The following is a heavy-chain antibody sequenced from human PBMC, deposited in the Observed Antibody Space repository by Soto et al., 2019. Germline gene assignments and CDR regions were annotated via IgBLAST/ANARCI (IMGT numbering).Heavy chain of an antibody. Sequence: EVQLVESGGGLVQPGGSLRLSCAASGFTVSSNYMSWVRQAPGKGLEWVSVIYSGGSTYYADSVKGRFTISRDNSKNTRYLQMNSLRAEDTAVYYCARGDDYGGNSVGAYDYWGQGTLVTVSS. D-gene: IGHD4-17*01. CDR1: GFTVSSNY. J-gene: IGHJ4*02. V-gene: IGHV3-66*01. CDR2: IYSGGST. CDR3: ARGDDYGGNSVGAYDY.